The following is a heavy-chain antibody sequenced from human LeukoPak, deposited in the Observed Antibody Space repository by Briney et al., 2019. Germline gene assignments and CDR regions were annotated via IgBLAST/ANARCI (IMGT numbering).Heavy chain of an antibody. CDR3: ARDRQAEWLTFGGYYYYGVDV. Sequence: GSLKTLLSAFGIPLHCLYKGWIRPAPGKGPGWVSPINCSDTIYYGDSVKDRFTVSRDNAKSSLYLQMNSLRAEDTAVYYCARDRQAEWLTFGGYYYYGVDVWGQGTTVTVSS. J-gene: IGHJ6*02. CDR1: GIPLHCLY. V-gene: IGHV3-11*01. D-gene: IGHD6-19*01. CDR2: INCSDTI.